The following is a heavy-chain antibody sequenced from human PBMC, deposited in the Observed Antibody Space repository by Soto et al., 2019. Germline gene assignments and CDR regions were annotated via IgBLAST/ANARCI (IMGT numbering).Heavy chain of an antibody. CDR2: TYYRSKWHN. D-gene: IGHD5-18*01. V-gene: IGHV6-1*01. CDR1: GDSVSRDSAA. J-gene: IGHJ4*02. CDR3: ARVARLRDYFDS. Sequence: LTCAIYGDSVSRDSAAWNWIRQSPSRGLEWLGRTYYRSKWHNDYAESVKSRISITPDTPKNQFSLQLTSVTAADTAVYFCARVARLRDYFDSWGQGTLVTFSS.